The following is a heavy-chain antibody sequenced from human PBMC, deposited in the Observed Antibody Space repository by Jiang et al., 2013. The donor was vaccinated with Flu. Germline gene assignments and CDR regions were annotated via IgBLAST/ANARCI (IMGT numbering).Heavy chain of an antibody. Sequence: LLKPSETLSLTCAVYGGSFSGYYWSWIRQPPGKGLEWIGEINHSGSTNYNPSLKSRVTISVDTSKNQFSLKLSSVTAADTAVYYCARLKFFYAVPPNYDYVWGRKSRGYYYGIGRLGQRDHGHRLL. V-gene: IGHV4-34*01. J-gene: IGHJ6*04. CDR1: GGSFSGYY. D-gene: IGHD3-16*01. CDR2: INHSGST. CDR3: ARLKFFYAVPPNYDYVWGRKSRGYYYGIGR.